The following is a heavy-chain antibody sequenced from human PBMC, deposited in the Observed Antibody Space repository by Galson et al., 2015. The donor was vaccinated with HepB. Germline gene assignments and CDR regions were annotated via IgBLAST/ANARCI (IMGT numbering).Heavy chain of an antibody. Sequence: SLRLSCAASGFTFSSYSMNWVRQAPGKGLEWVSYISSSSSTIYYADSVKGRFTISRDNAKNSLYLQMNSLRAEDTAVYYCARAIYGSGSYYINDYFDYWGQGTLVTVSS. CDR2: ISSSSSTI. CDR1: GFTFSSYS. V-gene: IGHV3-48*01. CDR3: ARAIYGSGSYYINDYFDY. J-gene: IGHJ4*02. D-gene: IGHD3-10*01.